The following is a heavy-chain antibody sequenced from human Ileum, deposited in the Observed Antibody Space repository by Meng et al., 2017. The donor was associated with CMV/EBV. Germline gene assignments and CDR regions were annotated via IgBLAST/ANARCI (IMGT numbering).Heavy chain of an antibody. CDR2: IRQDGSEK. Sequence: GGSLRLSCAASGFNFNIFSMSWVRQAPGKGLEWVASIRQDGSEKYYVDFVKGRFTISRDNAKNSLYLQMNSLRVEDTAMYYCAEGIASHLRGQGTMVTVSS. J-gene: IGHJ4*02. CDR3: AEGIASHL. D-gene: IGHD6-13*01. V-gene: IGHV3-7*01. CDR1: GFNFNIFS.